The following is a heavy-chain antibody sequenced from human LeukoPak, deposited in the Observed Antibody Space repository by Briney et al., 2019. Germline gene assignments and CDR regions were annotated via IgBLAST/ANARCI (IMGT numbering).Heavy chain of an antibody. CDR2: ISGSGGST. J-gene: IGHJ4*02. D-gene: IGHD3-10*01. CDR1: GFTFSSYG. CDR3: AKDDTAVVRGVTSDYFDY. Sequence: GGSLRLSCTGSGFTFSSYGMSWVRQAPGKGLEWASAISGSGGSTYYADSVKGRFTISRDNSKNTLYLQMNSLRAEDTAVYYCAKDDTAVVRGVTSDYFDYWGQGTLVTVSS. V-gene: IGHV3-23*01.